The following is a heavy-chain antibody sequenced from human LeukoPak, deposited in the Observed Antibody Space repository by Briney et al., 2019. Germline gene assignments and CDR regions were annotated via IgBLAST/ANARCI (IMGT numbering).Heavy chain of an antibody. Sequence: GGSLRLSCAASGFTFSSYAMHWVRQAPGKGLEWVAVISYDGSNKYYADSVKGRFTISRDNSKNTLYLQMNSLRAEDTAVYYCASDSGWYLGGDYWGQGTLVTVSS. J-gene: IGHJ4*02. CDR3: ASDSGWYLGGDY. CDR2: ISYDGSNK. V-gene: IGHV3-30*04. D-gene: IGHD6-19*01. CDR1: GFTFSSYA.